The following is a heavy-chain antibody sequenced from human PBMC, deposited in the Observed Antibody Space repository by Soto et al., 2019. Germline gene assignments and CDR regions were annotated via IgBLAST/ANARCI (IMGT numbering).Heavy chain of an antibody. D-gene: IGHD2-2*01. CDR2: IYWDGEK. Sequence: QITLKESGPALVKPTQTLTLTCTFSGFSLSTSGVGVGWIRQPPGKALEWLALIYWDGEKRYSPSQKSRLAITTDTSKNQVVITVTNLDPVDTATYYCAHFIVVPPSDVFDVWGQGTMVAVSS. CDR3: AHFIVVPPSDVFDV. CDR1: GFSLSTSGVG. J-gene: IGHJ3*01. V-gene: IGHV2-5*02.